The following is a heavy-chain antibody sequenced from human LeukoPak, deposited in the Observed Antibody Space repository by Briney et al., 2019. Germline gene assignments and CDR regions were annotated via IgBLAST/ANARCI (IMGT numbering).Heavy chain of an antibody. CDR3: ARGSESFDY. Sequence: SQTLSLTCAVSGDSVSSNSTAWNWISQSPSRCLEWLGRTYYRSKWYNDYAVFVKSRITINPDTSKNQFSLQLNSVTTEDTAVYYCARGSESFDYWGQGTLVTVSS. CDR2: TYYRSKWYN. J-gene: IGHJ4*02. CDR1: GDSVSSNSTA. V-gene: IGHV6-1*01.